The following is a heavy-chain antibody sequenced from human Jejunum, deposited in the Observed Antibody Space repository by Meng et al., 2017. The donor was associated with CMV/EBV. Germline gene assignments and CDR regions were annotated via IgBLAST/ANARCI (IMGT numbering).Heavy chain of an antibody. V-gene: IGHV1-18*01. CDR1: GYIFNNYG. Sequence: VQLVQSGSEVKKPGGAVKVSCKASGYIFNNYGVSWVRQAPGQGPEWMGWISAYNGNTNYAQNFQGRFTMTTDTSTSTAYMELRSLRSDDTAVYYCARDLPGGTKGTWLDLWGQGTLVTVSS. CDR3: ARDLPGGTKGTWLDL. D-gene: IGHD1-14*01. J-gene: IGHJ5*02. CDR2: ISAYNGNT.